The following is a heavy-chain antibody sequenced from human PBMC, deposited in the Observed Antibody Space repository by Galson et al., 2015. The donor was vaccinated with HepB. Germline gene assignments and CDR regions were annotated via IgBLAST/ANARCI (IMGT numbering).Heavy chain of an antibody. CDR1: GFTFRNYA. V-gene: IGHV3-23*01. CDR3: SRVHPAYTSGWYRQALYSFDS. D-gene: IGHD6-19*01. Sequence: SLRLSCAASGFTFRNYAMSWVRQAPGKGLEWVSAITPSGDNTYSADSVKGRFTISRDNSKNTLFLQKTGLTADDPAINYCSRVHPAYTSGWYRQALYSFDSWGQGTLVAVSS. J-gene: IGHJ4*02. CDR2: ITPSGDNT.